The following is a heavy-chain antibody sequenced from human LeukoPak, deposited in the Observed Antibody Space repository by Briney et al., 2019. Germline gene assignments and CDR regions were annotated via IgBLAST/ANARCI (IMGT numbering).Heavy chain of an antibody. CDR3: GYGDYYYGMDV. CDR1: GFTSSSYA. CDR2: ISGSGGST. V-gene: IGHV3-23*01. J-gene: IGHJ6*02. Sequence: GGSLRLSCAASGFTSSSYAMSWVRQAPGKGLGWVSAISGSGGSTYYADSVKGRFTISRDNTKNTLYLQMNSLRAEDTAVYYCGYGDYYYGMDVWGQGTTVTVS. D-gene: IGHD5-18*01.